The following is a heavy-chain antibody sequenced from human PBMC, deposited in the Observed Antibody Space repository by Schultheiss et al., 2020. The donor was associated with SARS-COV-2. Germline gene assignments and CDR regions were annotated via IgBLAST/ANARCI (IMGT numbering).Heavy chain of an antibody. CDR1: GFSLTTSGVG. CDR3: ARASGRVNWFDP. CDR2: IFSNDEK. J-gene: IGHJ5*02. V-gene: IGHV2-26*01. D-gene: IGHD2-15*01. Sequence: SGPTLVKPTQTLSLTCTFSGFSLTTSGVGVGWIRQPPGKALEWLAHIFSNDEKSYSTSLKSRLTISKDTSKSQVVLTMTNMDPVDTATYYCARASGRVNWFDPWGQGTLVTVSS.